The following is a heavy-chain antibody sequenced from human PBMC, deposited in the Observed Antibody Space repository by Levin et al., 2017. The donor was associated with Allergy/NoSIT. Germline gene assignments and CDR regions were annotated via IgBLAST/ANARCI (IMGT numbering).Heavy chain of an antibody. V-gene: IGHV3-11*01. CDR1: GFTFSDYY. CDR3: ARESGYSSSWYSDWFDP. D-gene: IGHD6-13*01. J-gene: IGHJ5*02. Sequence: PGGSLRLSCAASGFTFSDYYMSWIRQAPGKGLEWVSYISSSGSTIYYADSVKGRFTISRDNAKNSLYLQMNSLRAEDTAVYYCARESGYSSSWYSDWFDPWGQGTLVTVSS. CDR2: ISSSGSTI.